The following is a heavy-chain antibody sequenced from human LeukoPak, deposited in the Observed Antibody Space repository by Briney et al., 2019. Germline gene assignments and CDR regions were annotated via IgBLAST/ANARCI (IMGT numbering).Heavy chain of an antibody. CDR3: TRGRTWLRFIRAHFDY. Sequence: PSETLTLTCAVYGGSCSGYYWRWIRQPPGKELEWIGEINHSGSTIYNPSLKSRVTISVDTSKNQFSLKLSSVTAADTAVYYCTRGRTWLRFIRAHFDYWGQGTLVTVSS. CDR1: GGSCSGYY. D-gene: IGHD5-12*01. CDR2: INHSGST. J-gene: IGHJ4*02. V-gene: IGHV4-34*01.